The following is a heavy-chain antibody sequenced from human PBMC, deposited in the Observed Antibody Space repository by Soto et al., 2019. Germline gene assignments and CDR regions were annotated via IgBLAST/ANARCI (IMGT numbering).Heavy chain of an antibody. CDR2: ITSSGSGT. Sequence: GGSLRLSCAASGFTFNSYAMSWVRQAPGKGLEWVSAITSSGSGTYYADSVKGRFTISRDNSKNTVYLQMNSLRDEDTAVYYCAKDPRITMEPIIWGPGTMVTVSS. V-gene: IGHV3-23*01. D-gene: IGHD3-10*01. J-gene: IGHJ3*02. CDR3: AKDPRITMEPII. CDR1: GFTFNSYA.